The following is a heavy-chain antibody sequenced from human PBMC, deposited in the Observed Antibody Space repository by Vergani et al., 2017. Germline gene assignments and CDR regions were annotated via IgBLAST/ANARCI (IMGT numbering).Heavy chain of an antibody. Sequence: EVQLVQSGAEVKKPGESLKISCQISGYSFTNYWIGWVRQMPGKGLEWMGIIHPADSDTRYSPSFQGQVTISVDKSISTAYLQRSSLRASDSAMYYCARLXGRDRSGSKYLDYWGQGTLVTVSS. D-gene: IGHD6-25*01. J-gene: IGHJ4*02. CDR3: ARLXGRDRSGSKYLDY. CDR2: IHPADSDT. CDR1: GYSFTNYW. V-gene: IGHV5-51*01.